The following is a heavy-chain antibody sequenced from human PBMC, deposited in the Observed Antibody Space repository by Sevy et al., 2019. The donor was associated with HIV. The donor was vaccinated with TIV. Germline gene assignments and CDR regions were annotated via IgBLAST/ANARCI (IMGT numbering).Heavy chain of an antibody. V-gene: IGHV3-21*01. CDR1: GFTFSSYS. D-gene: IGHD6-13*01. CDR3: ARVSWSSSWYFDY. J-gene: IGHJ4*02. Sequence: GGSLRLSCAASGFTFSSYSMNWVRQVPGKGLEWVSSISSSSSYIYYADSVKGRFTISRDNAKNSLYLQMNSLRAEDTAVYYCARVSWSSSWYFDYWGQGTLVTVSS. CDR2: ISSSSSYI.